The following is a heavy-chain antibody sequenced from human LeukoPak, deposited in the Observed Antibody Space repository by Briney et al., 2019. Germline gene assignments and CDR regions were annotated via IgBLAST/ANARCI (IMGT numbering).Heavy chain of an antibody. CDR1: GYTFTSYG. D-gene: IGHD2-2*03. J-gene: IGHJ5*02. CDR2: ISAYNGNT. CDR3: ARDLDIVVVPAAAGGNWFDP. V-gene: IGHV1-18*01. Sequence: ASVKVSCKASGYTFTSYGISWVRQAPGQGLEWMGWISAYNGNTNYAQKLQGRVTMTTDTSTSTAYMELRSLRSDDTAVYYRARDLDIVVVPAAAGGNWFDPWGQGTLVTVSS.